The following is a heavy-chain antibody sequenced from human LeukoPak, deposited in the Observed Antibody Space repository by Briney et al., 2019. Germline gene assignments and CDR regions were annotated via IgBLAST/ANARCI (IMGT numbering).Heavy chain of an antibody. Sequence: GEALKISCKGSGYSFPNYWIGWVRQMPGEGLELMGIIYPGDSDTRYSPSFEGQVTISADKSISTAYLQWSSLKASDTAMYYCARSTHYYGSGSYPIDYWGQGTLVTVSS. CDR3: ARSTHYYGSGSYPIDY. D-gene: IGHD3-10*01. V-gene: IGHV5-51*01. CDR2: IYPGDSDT. CDR1: GYSFPNYW. J-gene: IGHJ4*02.